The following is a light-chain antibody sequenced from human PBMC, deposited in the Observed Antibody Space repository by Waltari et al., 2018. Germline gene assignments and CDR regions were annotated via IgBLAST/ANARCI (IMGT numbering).Light chain of an antibody. CDR2: SAS. Sequence: DIQMTQSPSSLSASVGDRVTITCRASQSISSYLNWYQQKPGKAPKLLIYSASSLRSGGPSRFSGGGSGTDFTLTISSLQPEDFATYYCQQSYSTPFTFGPGTKVDIK. CDR1: QSISSY. J-gene: IGKJ3*01. V-gene: IGKV1-39*01. CDR3: QQSYSTPFT.